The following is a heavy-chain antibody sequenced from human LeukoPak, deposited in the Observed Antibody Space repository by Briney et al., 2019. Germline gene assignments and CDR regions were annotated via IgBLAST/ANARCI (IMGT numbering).Heavy chain of an antibody. D-gene: IGHD6-19*01. CDR3: VASRAVAGGWFDP. V-gene: IGHV4-59*08. Sequence: SETLSLTCTVSGGSISSYYWSWIRQPPGKGLEWIGYIYYSGSTNYNPSLKSRVTISVDTSKNQFSLKLSSVTAADTAVYYCVASRAVAGGWFDPWGQGTLVTVSS. CDR2: IYYSGST. CDR1: GGSISSYY. J-gene: IGHJ5*02.